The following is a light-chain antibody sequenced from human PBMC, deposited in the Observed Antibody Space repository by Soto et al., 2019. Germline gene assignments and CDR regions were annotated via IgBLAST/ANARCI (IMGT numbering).Light chain of an antibody. V-gene: IGKV3-11*01. Sequence: IVLTQSPATLSLSPGEEATLSCRATQSISSYLAWYQQKPGQAPRLLIYDASNRATDIPARFSGSGSGTDFTLTISSLEAEDFAVYYCQQRYNWPLTFGGGTKVEIK. CDR1: QSISSY. CDR3: QQRYNWPLT. J-gene: IGKJ4*01. CDR2: DAS.